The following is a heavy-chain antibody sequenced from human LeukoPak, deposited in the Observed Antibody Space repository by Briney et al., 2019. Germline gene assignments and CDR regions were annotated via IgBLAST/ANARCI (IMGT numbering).Heavy chain of an antibody. CDR2: ISAYNGNT. CDR1: GYTFTSYG. J-gene: IGHJ4*02. Sequence: ASVKVSCKASGYTFTSYGISWVRQAPGQGLEWMGWISAYNGNTNYAQKLQGRVTMTTDTSTSTAYMELSSLRSEDTAVYYCARDFPPPHYYDSSGYYYDDYWGQGTLVTVSS. CDR3: ARDFPPPHYYDSSGYYYDDY. V-gene: IGHV1-18*01. D-gene: IGHD3-22*01.